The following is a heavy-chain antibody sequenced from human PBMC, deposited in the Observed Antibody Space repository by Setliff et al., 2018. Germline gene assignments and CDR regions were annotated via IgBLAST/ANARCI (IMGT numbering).Heavy chain of an antibody. CDR1: GYTFTDYG. D-gene: IGHD2-8*01. Sequence: ASVKVSCKASGYTFTDYGVTWVRQAPGQGLEWVGWISPYTGNAYYAPKFQGRVSLTTDTSTTTAYMDLRSLRPDDTAIYYCLRLVRYCTKIACQATSGDEVWGLGTLVTVPQ. CDR3: LRLVRYCTKIACQATSGDEV. V-gene: IGHV1-18*01. J-gene: IGHJ4*02. CDR2: ISPYTGNA.